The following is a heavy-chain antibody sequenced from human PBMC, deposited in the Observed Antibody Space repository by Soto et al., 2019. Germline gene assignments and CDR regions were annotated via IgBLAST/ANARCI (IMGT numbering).Heavy chain of an antibody. CDR2: INAGNGNT. Sequence: ASVKVSCKASGYTFSDYGFSWVRQAPGQRLEWTGWINAGNGNTKYSEKFQGRVTITRDTSASTAYLELSSLRSEDTAVYYCARDPNDSSAYYHHYYYGMDVWGQGTTVTVSS. J-gene: IGHJ6*02. D-gene: IGHD3-22*01. V-gene: IGHV1-3*01. CDR3: ARDPNDSSAYYHHYYYGMDV. CDR1: GYTFSDYG.